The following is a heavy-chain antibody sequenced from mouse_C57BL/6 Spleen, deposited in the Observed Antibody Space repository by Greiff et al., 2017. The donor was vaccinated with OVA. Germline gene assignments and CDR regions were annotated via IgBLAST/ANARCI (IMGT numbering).Heavy chain of an antibody. CDR3: ATGGGYYFDY. V-gene: IGHV1-7*01. J-gene: IGHJ2*01. D-gene: IGHD3-1*01. Sequence: VQLQQSGAELAKPGASVKLSCKASGYTFTTYWLHWVEQRPGQGLEWIGYINPSSDYTKYDQKFKDKATLTADKSSSTAYMQLSSLTYEDSAVYYCATGGGYYFDYWGQGTTLTVSS. CDR2: INPSSDYT. CDR1: GYTFTTYW.